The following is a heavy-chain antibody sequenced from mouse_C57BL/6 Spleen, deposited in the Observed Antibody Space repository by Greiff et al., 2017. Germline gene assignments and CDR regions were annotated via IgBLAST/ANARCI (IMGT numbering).Heavy chain of an antibody. J-gene: IGHJ1*03. CDR1: GYTFTSYG. CDR3: GGTTVVGNWYFDV. V-gene: IGHV1-81*01. Sequence: VQLQQSGAELARPGASVKLSCKASGYTFTSYGISWVKQRTGQGLEWIGEIYPRSGNTYYNEKFKGKATLTADKSSSTAYMELRSLTSDDSAVYFCGGTTVVGNWYFDVWGTGTTVTVSS. CDR2: IYPRSGNT. D-gene: IGHD1-1*01.